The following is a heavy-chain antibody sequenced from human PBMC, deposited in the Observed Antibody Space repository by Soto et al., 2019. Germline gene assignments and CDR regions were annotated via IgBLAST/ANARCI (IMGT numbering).Heavy chain of an antibody. CDR3: ERVLQLVGYFYYYMDV. J-gene: IGHJ6*03. Sequence: QVQLLQSGAEVKKPGASVNVSCKASGYTFTNYGITWVRQAPGQGLEWMGWISAYNGNTHYTQSLQGRVTMTTDTSTCTAYMELRGLRSDDTAVYYCERVLQLVGYFYYYMDVWGQGTTVTVSS. CDR1: GYTFTNYG. CDR2: ISAYNGNT. V-gene: IGHV1-18*01. D-gene: IGHD6-6*01.